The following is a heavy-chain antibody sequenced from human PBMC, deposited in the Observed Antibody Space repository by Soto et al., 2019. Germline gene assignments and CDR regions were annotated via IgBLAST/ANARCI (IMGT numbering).Heavy chain of an antibody. Sequence: QVQLQESGPGLVKPSQTLSLTCTVSGGSISSGGYYWSWIRQHPGKGLEWIGYIYYSGSTYYNPSLKSRVTISVDTSKNQFSRKLSSVTAADTAVYYCARERSSNDYYYGMDVWGQGTTVTVSS. D-gene: IGHD4-4*01. CDR3: ARERSSNDYYYGMDV. CDR1: GGSISSGGYY. J-gene: IGHJ6*02. V-gene: IGHV4-31*03. CDR2: IYYSGST.